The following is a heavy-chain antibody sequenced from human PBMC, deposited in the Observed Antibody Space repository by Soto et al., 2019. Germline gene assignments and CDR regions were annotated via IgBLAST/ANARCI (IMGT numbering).Heavy chain of an antibody. CDR1: GGSISSGGYY. J-gene: IGHJ5*02. D-gene: IGHD5-18*01. V-gene: IGHV4-31*03. CDR3: ARDRGYNYGNWVDP. Sequence: HGQLQESGPGLVKPSQTLSLTCTVSGGSISSGGYYWSWIRQHPGKGLEWIGYIYYSGSTYYNPSLTSRVTISVDTSKNQFSLKLSSVTAADTAVYYCARDRGYNYGNWVDPWGQGTRVTVSS. CDR2: IYYSGST.